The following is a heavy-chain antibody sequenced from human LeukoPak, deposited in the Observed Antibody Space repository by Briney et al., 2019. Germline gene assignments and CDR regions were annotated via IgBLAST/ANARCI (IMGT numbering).Heavy chain of an antibody. J-gene: IGHJ4*02. CDR1: GFPFSSSA. CDR2: ITDTGDST. CDR3: AKPYDTSGNYWAPFDY. Sequence: GGSLRLSCAASGFPFSSSAMTWVRQAPGKGLEWVSTITDTGDSTHYADSVKGRFTISRDNSKNTLYLQMNSLRAEDTAVYYCAKPYDTSGNYWAPFDYWGQGTLVTVSS. D-gene: IGHD3-22*01. V-gene: IGHV3-23*01.